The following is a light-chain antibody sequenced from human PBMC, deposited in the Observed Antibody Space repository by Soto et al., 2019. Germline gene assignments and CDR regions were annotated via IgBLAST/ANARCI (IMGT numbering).Light chain of an antibody. CDR2: ATS. CDR3: QQSYSTPLYT. Sequence: DIQMTQSPSSLSASVGDRVTITCRASQSISSYLNWYQQKPGKAPKLLIYATSSLQSGVPSRFSGSGSGTDFTLTINCLQPEDFATYYCQQSYSTPLYTFGQGTKLEIK. CDR1: QSISSY. J-gene: IGKJ2*01. V-gene: IGKV1-39*01.